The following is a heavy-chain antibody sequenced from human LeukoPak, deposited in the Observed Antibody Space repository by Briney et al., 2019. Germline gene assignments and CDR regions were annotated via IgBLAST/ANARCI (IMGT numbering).Heavy chain of an antibody. Sequence: ASETLSLTCAVYGGSFSGYYWSWIRRPPGKGLEWIGEINHSGSTNYNPSLKSRVTISVDTSKNQFSLKLSSVTAADTAVYYCARKGITGYMDVWGKGTTVTVSS. CDR3: ARKGITGYMDV. J-gene: IGHJ6*03. V-gene: IGHV4-34*01. CDR1: GGSFSGYY. D-gene: IGHD2-8*02. CDR2: INHSGST.